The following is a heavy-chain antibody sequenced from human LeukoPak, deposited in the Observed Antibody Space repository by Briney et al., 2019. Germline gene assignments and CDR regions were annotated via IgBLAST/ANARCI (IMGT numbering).Heavy chain of an antibody. D-gene: IGHD3-10*01. J-gene: IGHJ4*02. V-gene: IGHV3-23*01. CDR2: ISGSGGRT. CDR3: AKDRYGSGSGLDY. CDR1: GFTFSSYA. Sequence: GGSLRLSCAASGFTFSSYAMSWVRQAPGKGLEWVSAISGSGGRTYYADSVKGRFTISRDNSKNTLYLQMNSLRAEDTAVYYCAKDRYGSGSGLDYWGQGTLVTVSS.